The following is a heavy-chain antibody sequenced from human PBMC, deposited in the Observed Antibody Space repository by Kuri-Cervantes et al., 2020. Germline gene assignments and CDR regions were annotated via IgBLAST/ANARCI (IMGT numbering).Heavy chain of an antibody. J-gene: IGHJ4*02. CDR2: ISSSGSTI. Sequence: GESLKISCAASGFTFSDYYMSWIRQAPGKGLEWVSYISSSGSTIYYADSVKGRFTISRDNAKNSLYLQMNSLTAEDTAVYYCAIDSGGYAEHYWGQGTLVTVSS. CDR1: GFTFSDYY. V-gene: IGHV3-11*01. CDR3: AIDSGGYAEHY. D-gene: IGHD5-12*01.